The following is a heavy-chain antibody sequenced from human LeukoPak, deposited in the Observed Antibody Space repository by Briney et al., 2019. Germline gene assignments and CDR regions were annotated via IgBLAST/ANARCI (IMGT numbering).Heavy chain of an antibody. V-gene: IGHV3-33*01. Sequence: GGSLRLSCAASGFRFGSHAVHWVRQAPGKGLEWLAQIWYDGSNKYYVDSVKGRFTTSRDNSKNTVYLQMNSLRAEDTAVYFCARDGQQLASYAMDVWGQGTTVTVSS. CDR3: ARDGQQLASYAMDV. J-gene: IGHJ6*02. CDR2: IWYDGSNK. CDR1: GFRFGSHA. D-gene: IGHD6-13*01.